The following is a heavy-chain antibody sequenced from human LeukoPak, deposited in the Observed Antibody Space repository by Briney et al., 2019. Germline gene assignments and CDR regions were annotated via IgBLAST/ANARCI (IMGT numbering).Heavy chain of an antibody. CDR1: GFTVSTNY. CDR2: IYSGGST. V-gene: IGHV3-53*01. J-gene: IGHJ4*02. D-gene: IGHD3-16*01. CDR3: ARDLLGGGLDY. Sequence: GGSLRLSCAASGFTVSTNYMTWVRQAPGKGLEWVSVIYSGGSTYFADSVKGRFTISRDNSKNTLYLQMNSLRAEDTAVYYCARDLLGGGLDYWGQGTLVTVSS.